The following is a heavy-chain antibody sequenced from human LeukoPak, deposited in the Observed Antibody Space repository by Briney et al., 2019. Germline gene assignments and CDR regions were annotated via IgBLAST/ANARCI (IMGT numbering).Heavy chain of an antibody. CDR3: ARAGQLGPPRY. CDR1: GGTFSSYA. D-gene: IGHD6-6*01. J-gene: IGHJ4*02. Sequence: SVKVSCKASGGTFSSYAISWVRQAPGQGLEWMGRIIPILGIANYAQKFQGRVTITADKSTSTAYMELSSLRPEDTAVYYCARAGQLGPPRYWGQGTLVTVSS. V-gene: IGHV1-69*04. CDR2: IIPILGIA.